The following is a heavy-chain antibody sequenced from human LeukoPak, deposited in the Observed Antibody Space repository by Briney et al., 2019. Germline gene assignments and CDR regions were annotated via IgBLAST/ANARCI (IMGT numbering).Heavy chain of an antibody. Sequence: GGSLRLSCAASGFTFTTYWMSWVRQAPGKGLEWVANIKQDGTEKYYVDSVKGRFTISRDNAKNSLYLQMNSLRAEDTAVYYCARDRGRPPRDYYYMDVWGKGTTVTVSS. J-gene: IGHJ6*03. CDR3: ARDRGRPPRDYYYMDV. CDR2: IKQDGTEK. V-gene: IGHV3-7*01. CDR1: GFTFTTYW.